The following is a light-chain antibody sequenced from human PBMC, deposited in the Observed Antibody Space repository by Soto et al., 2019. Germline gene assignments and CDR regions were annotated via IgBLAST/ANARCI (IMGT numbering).Light chain of an antibody. CDR2: DVS. CDR3: GSYTTSKTGV. CDR1: NTDVGHDKF. Sequence: QSVLTQPASVSGSPGQSITITCTGSNTDVGHDKFVSWYQQHPGKAPKLMIYDVSRRPSGISDRFSGSKSGNTASLTISGLQAEDEADYYCGSYTTSKTGVFGGGTKVTVL. J-gene: IGLJ3*02. V-gene: IGLV2-14*01.